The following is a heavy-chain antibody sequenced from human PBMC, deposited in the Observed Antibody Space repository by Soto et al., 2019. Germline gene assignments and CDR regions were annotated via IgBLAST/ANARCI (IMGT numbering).Heavy chain of an antibody. CDR1: GGSISTVNYW. D-gene: IGHD7-27*01. CDR2: IYNGGST. V-gene: IGHV4-30-4*01. J-gene: IGHJ4*02. CDR3: ARGPSGDKVDS. Sequence: QVQLQESGPGLVKPSQTLSLTCTVSGGSISTVNYWWSWIRQSPDMGLEWIGHIYNGGSTYNNPSLEXRXTXSXXTSKNQLSLTLSSVSAADTAVYYGARGPSGDKVDSWGQGTLVTVSS.